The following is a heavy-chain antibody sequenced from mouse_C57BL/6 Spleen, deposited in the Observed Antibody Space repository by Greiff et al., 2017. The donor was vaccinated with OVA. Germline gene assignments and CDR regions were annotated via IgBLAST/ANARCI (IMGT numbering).Heavy chain of an antibody. CDR3: ARPKNSSYYGSSSWFAY. V-gene: IGHV5-6*01. CDR2: ISSGGSYT. Sequence: EVQLVESGGDLVKPGGSLKLSCAASGFTFSSYGMSWVRQTPDKRLEWVATISSGGSYTYYPDSVKGRFTISRDNAKNTLYLQMSSLKSEDTAMYYCARPKNSSYYGSSSWFAYWGQGTLVTVSA. CDR1: GFTFSSYG. D-gene: IGHD1-1*01. J-gene: IGHJ3*01.